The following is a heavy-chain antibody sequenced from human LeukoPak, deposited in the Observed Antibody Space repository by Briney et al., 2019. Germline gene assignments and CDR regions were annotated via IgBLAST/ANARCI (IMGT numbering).Heavy chain of an antibody. V-gene: IGHV3-23*01. CDR2: ISGSGGST. Sequence: GGSLRLSCAASGFTFSSYAMSWVRQAPGKGLEWVSAISGSGGSTYYADSVKGRFTISRDNSKNTLYLQINSLRAEDTAVYYCAKLVAPAAKRDAFDIWGQGTMVTVPS. CDR1: GFTFSSYA. CDR3: AKLVAPAAKRDAFDI. J-gene: IGHJ3*02. D-gene: IGHD2-2*01.